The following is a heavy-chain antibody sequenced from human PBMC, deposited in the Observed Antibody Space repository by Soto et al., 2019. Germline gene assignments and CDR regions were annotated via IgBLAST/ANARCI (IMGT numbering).Heavy chain of an antibody. CDR2: IYYSGST. J-gene: IGHJ4*02. Sequence: PSEALSLTCTVSGVSISSYYWSWIRQPPGKGLEWIGYIYYSGSTNYNPSLKSRVTISVDTSKNQFSLKLSSVTAADTAVYYCARGGPHRSVFDYWGQGTLVTVS. CDR1: GVSISSYY. V-gene: IGHV4-59*08. D-gene: IGHD6-25*01. CDR3: ARGGPHRSVFDY.